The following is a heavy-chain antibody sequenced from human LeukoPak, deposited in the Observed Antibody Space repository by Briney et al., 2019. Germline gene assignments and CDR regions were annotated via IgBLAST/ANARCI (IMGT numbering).Heavy chain of an antibody. CDR1: GFTFSSYW. Sequence: GGSLRLSCAASGFTFSSYWMHWVRQAPGKGLVWVSRINSDGSSTSYADSVKGRFTISRDNAKNTLYLQMNSLRAEDTAVYYCARDLPEYSSGWYARVYYYYYYGMDVWGQGTTVTVSS. D-gene: IGHD6-19*01. V-gene: IGHV3-74*01. J-gene: IGHJ6*02. CDR2: INSDGSST. CDR3: ARDLPEYSSGWYARVYYYYYYGMDV.